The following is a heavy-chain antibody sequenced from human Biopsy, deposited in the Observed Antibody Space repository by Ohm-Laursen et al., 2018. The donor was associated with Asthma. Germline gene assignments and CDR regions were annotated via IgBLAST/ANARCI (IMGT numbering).Heavy chain of an antibody. CDR3: ARHNWDNWRFMYYGMDV. D-gene: IGHD1-20*01. V-gene: IGHV3-33*05. Sequence: SLRLSCAASGFTFGSYGMDWVRQAPGKGLEWVALMSYDGSIKDYADSVKGRFTISRDNSMNTLYLHMNSLRVEDTAVYYCARHNWDNWRFMYYGMDVWGQGTTVTVS. CDR2: MSYDGSIK. J-gene: IGHJ6*02. CDR1: GFTFGSYG.